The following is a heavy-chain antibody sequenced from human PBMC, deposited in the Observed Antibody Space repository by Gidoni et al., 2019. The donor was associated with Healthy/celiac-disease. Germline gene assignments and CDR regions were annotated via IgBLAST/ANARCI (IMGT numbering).Heavy chain of an antibody. CDR3: ARSGGMEWDLLNLDY. V-gene: IGHV4-59*01. D-gene: IGHD1-26*01. CDR1: GCSISSYY. J-gene: IGHJ4*02. CDR2: IYYSGRN. Sequence: QVQLQESGPGLVKPSETLYLTCTVSGCSISSYYWSWIRQPPGKGLEWIGYIYYSGRNNYNPSLKSRVTISVDTSKNQFSLKLSSVTAADTAVYYCARSGGMEWDLLNLDYWGQGTLVTVSS.